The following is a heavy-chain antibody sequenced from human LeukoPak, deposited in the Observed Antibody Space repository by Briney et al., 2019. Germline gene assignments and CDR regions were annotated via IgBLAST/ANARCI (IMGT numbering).Heavy chain of an antibody. CDR2: ISSGGSTI. V-gene: IGHV3-48*02. CDR1: RFTFSSYS. J-gene: IGHJ4*02. D-gene: IGHD4-17*01. Sequence: GESLRLSCAASRFTFSSYSLNWVLQAPGKGLEWVSYISSGGSTIYYADSVKGRFTISRDNARNSLYLQMDSLRDEDTAVYYCARDGYGDYLFDYWGQGTLVTVSS. CDR3: ARDGYGDYLFDY.